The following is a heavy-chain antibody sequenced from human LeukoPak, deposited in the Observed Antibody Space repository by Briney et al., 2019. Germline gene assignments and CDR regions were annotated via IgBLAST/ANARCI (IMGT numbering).Heavy chain of an antibody. J-gene: IGHJ4*02. D-gene: IGHD6-19*01. CDR1: GYTFTGYY. CDR3: ARDREGVPVAGTIADY. Sequence: ASVKVSCKASGYTFTGYYMHWVRQAPGQGLEWMGWINPNSGGTNYAQKFQGRVTMTTDTSTSTAYMELRSLRSDDTAVYYCARDREGVPVAGTIADYWGQGTLVTVSS. V-gene: IGHV1-2*02. CDR2: INPNSGGT.